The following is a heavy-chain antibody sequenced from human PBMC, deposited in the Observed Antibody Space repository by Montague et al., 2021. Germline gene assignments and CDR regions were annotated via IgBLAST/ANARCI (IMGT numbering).Heavy chain of an antibody. CDR3: AIDASGSYVGWFNP. CDR2: TSLSGTT. Sequence: TLSLTRSVSGGSVSTGGYAWSWIRPRPGQGLEWLGYTSLSGTTYYNPSLSRRLSISPDTSRNHLSLQLTSVTAADTAIYYCAIDASGSYVGWFNPWGQGALVTVSS. CDR1: GGSVSTGGYA. J-gene: IGHJ5*02. V-gene: IGHV4-31*03. D-gene: IGHD3-10*01.